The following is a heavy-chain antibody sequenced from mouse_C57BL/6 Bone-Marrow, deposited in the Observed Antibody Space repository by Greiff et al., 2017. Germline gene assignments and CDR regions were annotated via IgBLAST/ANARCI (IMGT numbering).Heavy chain of an antibody. V-gene: IGHV1-52*01. CDR2: IDPSDSET. CDR3: SRYGVYYGISYGDAMDY. CDR1: GYTFTSYW. D-gene: IGHD1-1*01. J-gene: IGHJ4*01. Sequence: QVQLQQPGAELVRPGSSVKLSCKASGYTFTSYWMHWVKQRPIQGLEWIGNIDPSDSETHYHQKFKAKAPLTVDKSTSTANMQLSSLTAEDSAVYYCSRYGVYYGISYGDAMDYWGQGTSVTVSS.